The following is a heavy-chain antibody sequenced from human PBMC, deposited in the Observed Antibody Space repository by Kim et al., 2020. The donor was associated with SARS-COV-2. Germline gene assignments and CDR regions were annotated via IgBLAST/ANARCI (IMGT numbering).Heavy chain of an antibody. V-gene: IGHV3-53*01. Sequence: GGSLRLSCAASGFTVSSNYMSWVRQAPGKGLEWVSVIYSGGSTYYADSVKGRFTISRDNSKNTLYLQMNSLRAEDTAVYYCARSVGGRYYYGMDVWGQGTTVTVSS. CDR2: IYSGGST. J-gene: IGHJ6*02. D-gene: IGHD3-10*01. CDR3: ARSVGGRYYYGMDV. CDR1: GFTVSSNY.